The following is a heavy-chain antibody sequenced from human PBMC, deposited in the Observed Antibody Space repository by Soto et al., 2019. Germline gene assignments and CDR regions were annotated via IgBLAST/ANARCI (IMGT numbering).Heavy chain of an antibody. D-gene: IGHD6-19*01. CDR3: ARDQGGSGWYGDFDY. V-gene: IGHV3-30-3*01. J-gene: IGHJ4*02. Sequence: GGSVRLSCAASGVSFSTFAMNWVRLAPGKGLEWVAVISYEGSNKYYADSVKGRFTISRDNSKNTLYLQMNSLRAEDTAVYYCARDQGGSGWYGDFDYWGQGTLVTVSS. CDR2: ISYEGSNK. CDR1: GVSFSTFA.